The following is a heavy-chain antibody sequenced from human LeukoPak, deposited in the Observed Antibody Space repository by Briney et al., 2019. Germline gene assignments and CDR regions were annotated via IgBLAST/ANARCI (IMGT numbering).Heavy chain of an antibody. CDR3: ARSTYYSDSSPYPFHY. CDR1: GFTFSSYE. Sequence: GESLRLSCAASGFTFSSYEMNWVRQAPGKGLEWVSYISNSGSIIYYADSVKGRFTISRDNAKNSLYLQMNSLRAEDTAVYYCARSTYYSDSSPYPFHYWGQGSMVTVSS. V-gene: IGHV3-48*03. CDR2: ISNSGSII. D-gene: IGHD3-22*01. J-gene: IGHJ1*01.